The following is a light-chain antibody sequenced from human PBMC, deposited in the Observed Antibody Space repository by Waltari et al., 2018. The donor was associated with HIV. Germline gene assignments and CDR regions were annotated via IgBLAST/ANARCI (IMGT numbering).Light chain of an antibody. Sequence: QSALTPPPSASGSPGPSVTISCTGTSSDVGAYNYVSWFQQHPGNAPKLMIYDVTKRPSGVPDRFSGSKSGNTASLTVSGLQAEDEADYYCASHAGSKDVFGGGTRLTVL. J-gene: IGLJ2*01. CDR3: ASHAGSKDV. CDR1: SSDVGAYNY. CDR2: DVT. V-gene: IGLV2-8*01.